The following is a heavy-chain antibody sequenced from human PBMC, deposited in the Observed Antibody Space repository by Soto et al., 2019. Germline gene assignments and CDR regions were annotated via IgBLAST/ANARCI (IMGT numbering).Heavy chain of an antibody. V-gene: IGHV4-59*01. CDR1: GGSIRGSY. D-gene: IGHD6-19*01. CDR2: VYYTGST. CDR3: ARSVAVPGAHIDY. Sequence: PSETLSLTCSVSGGSIRGSYWSWIRQSPGKGLEWLGYVYYTGSTNYSPSLRSRVSISADTSKNEFSLRLSSVTAADTAVYFCARSVAVPGAHIDYWGQGTQVTVSS. J-gene: IGHJ4*02.